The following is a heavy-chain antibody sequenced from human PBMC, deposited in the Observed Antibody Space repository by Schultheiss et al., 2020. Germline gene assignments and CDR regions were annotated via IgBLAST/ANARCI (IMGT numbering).Heavy chain of an antibody. CDR3: ARDHGISPPRYYYGMDV. Sequence: SVKVSCKASGGTFSSYAISWVRQAPGQGLEWMGGIIPIFGTANYAQKFQGRVTITADESTSTAYMELSSLRSEDTAVYYCARDHGISPPRYYYGMDVWGQGTTVTVYS. CDR1: GGTFSSYA. V-gene: IGHV1-69*13. CDR2: IIPIFGTA. J-gene: IGHJ6*02.